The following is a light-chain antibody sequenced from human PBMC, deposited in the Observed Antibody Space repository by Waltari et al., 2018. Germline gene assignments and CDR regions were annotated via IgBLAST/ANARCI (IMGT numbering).Light chain of an antibody. Sequence: DIVMTQSPDSLAVSLGERATINCKSSQRVLYSSNNNNYFAWYRQKPGQPPKLLFYWASTRASGVPDRFSGSGSGTDFTLTISSLQAEDVAVYYCQQYYTTPRTFGQGTTVEIK. J-gene: IGKJ1*01. CDR3: QQYYTTPRT. CDR2: WAS. V-gene: IGKV4-1*01. CDR1: QRVLYSSNNNNY.